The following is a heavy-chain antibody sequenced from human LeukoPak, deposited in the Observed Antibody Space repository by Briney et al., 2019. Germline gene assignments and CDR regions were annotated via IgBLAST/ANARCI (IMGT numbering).Heavy chain of an antibody. J-gene: IGHJ6*02. CDR1: GFTFNTYW. V-gene: IGHV3-7*01. Sequence: PGGSPRLSCAASGFTFNTYWLNWVRQAPGKRLEWVANIKHDGSETDYVDSVKGRFTISRDNAKNSLFLQMNSLRAEDTAVYFCARDMNPYCSGGSCPFSSGMDAWGQGTTVTVSS. CDR2: IKHDGSET. D-gene: IGHD2-15*01. CDR3: ARDMNPYCSGGSCPFSSGMDA.